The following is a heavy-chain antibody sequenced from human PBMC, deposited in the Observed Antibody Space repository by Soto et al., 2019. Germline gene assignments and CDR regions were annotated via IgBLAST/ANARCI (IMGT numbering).Heavy chain of an antibody. D-gene: IGHD3-10*01. J-gene: IGHJ4*02. V-gene: IGHV3-23*01. CDR2: ISGSGGNT. Sequence: EVQLLESGGGLVQPGGSLRLSCAASGFTFSNYAMSWVRQAPGKGLEWVSGISGSGGNTQYADSVKDRFTISRDNSNKSLYLQMSSRRDDDTAVYYFAESPSLWPFLWLGDTGYCCGQGTLVIVST. CDR3: AESPSLWPFLWLGDTGYC. CDR1: GFTFSNYA.